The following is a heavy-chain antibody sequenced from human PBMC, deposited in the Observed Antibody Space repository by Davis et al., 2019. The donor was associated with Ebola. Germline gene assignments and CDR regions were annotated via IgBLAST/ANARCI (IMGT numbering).Heavy chain of an antibody. V-gene: IGHV1-46*01. D-gene: IGHD6-13*01. Sequence: ASVKVSCKASGYTFTSYYMHWVRQAPGQGLEWMGIINPSGGSTSYAQKFQGRVTMTRDTSTSTVYMELSSLRSEDTAVYYCARDRLPIAAAGDFDYWGQGTLVTVSS. J-gene: IGHJ4*02. CDR2: INPSGGST. CDR1: GYTFTSYY. CDR3: ARDRLPIAAAGDFDY.